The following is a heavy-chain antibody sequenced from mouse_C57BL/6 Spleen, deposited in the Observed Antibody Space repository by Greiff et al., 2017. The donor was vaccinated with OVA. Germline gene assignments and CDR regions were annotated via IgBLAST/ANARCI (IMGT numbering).Heavy chain of an antibody. CDR3: ARGDYYGSSTY. Sequence: EVQLVESGGGLVKPGGSLTLSCAASGFTFSDYGMHWVRQAPEQGLEWVAYISSGSSTIYYADTVKGRFTISRDNAKNTLFLQMTSLRSEDTAMYYCARGDYYGSSTYWGQGTTLTVSS. V-gene: IGHV5-17*01. CDR2: ISSGSSTI. J-gene: IGHJ2*01. D-gene: IGHD1-1*01. CDR1: GFTFSDYG.